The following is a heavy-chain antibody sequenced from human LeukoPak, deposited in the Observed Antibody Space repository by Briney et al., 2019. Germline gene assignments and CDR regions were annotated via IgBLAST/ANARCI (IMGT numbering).Heavy chain of an antibody. J-gene: IGHJ4*02. CDR2: INPSGGST. D-gene: IGHD3-22*01. V-gene: IGHV1-46*01. CDR1: GYTFTSYY. CDR3: ERETSSGIDY. Sequence: ASVKVSCKASGYTFTSYYMHWVRQAPGQGLEWMGIINPSGGSTSYAQKFQGRVTMTRDTYTSTVYMELSSLRSEDTAVYYCERETSSGIDYWGQGTLVTVSS.